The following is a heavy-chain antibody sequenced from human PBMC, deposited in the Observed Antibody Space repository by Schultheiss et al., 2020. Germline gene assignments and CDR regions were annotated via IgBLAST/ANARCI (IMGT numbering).Heavy chain of an antibody. Sequence: GGSLRLSCAASGFTVSSNYMSWIRQAPGKGLEWVASVKRDGSEKHYVDSVKGRFTISRDNSKNTLYLQMNSLRAEDTAVYYCARNSHYGDQRRGVVYWGQGTLVNVSS. J-gene: IGHJ4*02. CDR3: ARNSHYGDQRRGVVY. V-gene: IGHV3-7*01. CDR1: GFTVSSNY. CDR2: VKRDGSEK. D-gene: IGHD4-17*01.